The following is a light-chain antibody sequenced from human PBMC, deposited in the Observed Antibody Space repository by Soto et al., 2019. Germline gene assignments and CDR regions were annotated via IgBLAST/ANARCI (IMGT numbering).Light chain of an antibody. V-gene: IGLV2-14*03. CDR1: SSALGDFNF. Sequence: QSALAQPASVSGSPGQSITFSCTGTSSALGDFNFVSWYQHHPGKAPKLIIFDVTTRPSGVSARFSGSKSGNTASLTISGLQAEDAADYYCSSYTGTTTLGVFGTGTKLTVL. CDR2: DVT. CDR3: SSYTGTTTLGV. J-gene: IGLJ1*01.